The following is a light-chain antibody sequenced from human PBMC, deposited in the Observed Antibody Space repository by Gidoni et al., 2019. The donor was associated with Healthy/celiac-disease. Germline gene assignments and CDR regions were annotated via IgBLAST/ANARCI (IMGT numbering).Light chain of an antibody. CDR2: AAS. CDR1: QSISSY. V-gene: IGKV1-39*01. J-gene: IGKJ3*01. CDR3: QQSYSTPRT. Sequence: DIQMTQSPSSLSASVGDRVTITCRASQSISSYLNWYQQKPGKAPKLLIYAASSLQRGVPSRFSGSGSGTDFTLTISSLQPEDFATYYCQQSYSTPRTFXPXTKVDIK.